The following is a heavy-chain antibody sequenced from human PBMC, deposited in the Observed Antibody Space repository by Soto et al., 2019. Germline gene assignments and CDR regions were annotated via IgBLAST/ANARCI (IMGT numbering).Heavy chain of an antibody. J-gene: IGHJ4*02. CDR2: ISSSGSTI. CDR1: GFTFSSYE. Sequence: EVQLVESGGVLVQPGGSLRLSCAASGFTFSSYEMNWVRQAPGKGLEWVSYISSSGSTIYYADSVKGRFTISRDNAKNSLYLQMNSLRAEDTAVYYCARDEVGDYVWGSYRRPDYWGQGTLVTVSS. D-gene: IGHD3-16*02. V-gene: IGHV3-48*03. CDR3: ARDEVGDYVWGSYRRPDY.